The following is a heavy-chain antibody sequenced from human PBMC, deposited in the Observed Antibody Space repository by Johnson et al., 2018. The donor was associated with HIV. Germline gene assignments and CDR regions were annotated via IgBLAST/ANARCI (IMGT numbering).Heavy chain of an antibody. Sequence: VQLVESGGGLVQPGGSLRLSCAVSGFTVSTSYMTWVRQAPGKGLDWVSVIYSGGSTYYADSVKGRFTISRDNSKNTLYLQMNSLRAEDTAIYYCAKDMAYSSGWSDAFDIWGQGTMVTVSS. J-gene: IGHJ3*02. CDR1: GFTVSTSY. D-gene: IGHD6-19*01. CDR2: IYSGGST. CDR3: AKDMAYSSGWSDAFDI. V-gene: IGHV3-66*01.